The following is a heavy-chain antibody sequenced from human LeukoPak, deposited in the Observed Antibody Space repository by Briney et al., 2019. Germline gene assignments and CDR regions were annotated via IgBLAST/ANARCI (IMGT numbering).Heavy chain of an antibody. D-gene: IGHD1-1*01. V-gene: IGHV3-48*01. CDR1: GFTFSSYS. J-gene: IGHJ6*03. Sequence: GGSLRLSCAASGFTFSSYSMNWVRQAPGKGLEWVSYINSSSSTIYYADSVKGRFTISRDNAKNSLYLQMNSLRAEDTAVYYCARDQYKNSYYYYYMDVWGKGTTVTVSS. CDR2: INSSSSTI. CDR3: ARDQYKNSYYYYYMDV.